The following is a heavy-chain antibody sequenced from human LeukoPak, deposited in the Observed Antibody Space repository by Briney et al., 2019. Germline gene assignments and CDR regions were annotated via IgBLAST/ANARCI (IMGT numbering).Heavy chain of an antibody. Sequence: PGGSLRLSCAASGLTFTDFWMNWVRLAPGRWLEWLANIKPDGNEKYYVDSVKGRFSISRDNAKNEVYLEMNSLRAEDTGVYYCSGRDSSRSPRAYWGQGTLVSVSS. V-gene: IGHV3-7*01. CDR1: GLTFTDFW. CDR2: IKPDGNEK. D-gene: IGHD2-2*01. CDR3: SGRDSSRSPRAY. J-gene: IGHJ4*02.